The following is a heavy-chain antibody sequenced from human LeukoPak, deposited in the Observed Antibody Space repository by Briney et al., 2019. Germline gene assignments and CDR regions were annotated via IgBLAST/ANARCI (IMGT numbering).Heavy chain of an antibody. V-gene: IGHV3-23*01. CDR1: GFTFSSHG. Sequence: SGGSLRLSCAASGFTFSSHGMSWVRQAPGKGLEWVSATSSRSDSTYYADSVKGRFTISRDNSKNTLYLQMNSLRAEDTAVYYCAKVYQTDDAFDIWGQGTMVTVSS. CDR3: AKVYQTDDAFDI. D-gene: IGHD2-2*01. J-gene: IGHJ3*02. CDR2: TSSRSDST.